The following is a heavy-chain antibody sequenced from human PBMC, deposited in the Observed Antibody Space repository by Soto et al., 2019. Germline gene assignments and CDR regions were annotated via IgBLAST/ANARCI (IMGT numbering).Heavy chain of an antibody. CDR1: GYTFTGYY. D-gene: IGHD3-22*01. V-gene: IGHV1-2*04. CDR2: INPNSGGT. Sequence: ASVKFSCKASGYTFTGYYMHWVRQAPGQGLEWMGWINPNSGGTNYAQKFQGWVTMTRDTSISTAYMELSRLRSDDTAVYYCARAISSGYYPFFDYWGQGTLVTVSS. CDR3: ARAISSGYYPFFDY. J-gene: IGHJ4*02.